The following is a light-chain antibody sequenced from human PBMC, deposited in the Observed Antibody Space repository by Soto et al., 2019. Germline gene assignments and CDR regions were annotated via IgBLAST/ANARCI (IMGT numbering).Light chain of an antibody. CDR1: SSDVGSYNL. Sequence: QSPLTQPACVSGSPGQSITISCTGTSSDVGSYNLVSWYQQHPGKAPKLMIYEVSKRPSGVSNRFSGSKSGNTASLTISGLQAEDEADYYCCSYAGSSTYVFGTGT. J-gene: IGLJ1*01. V-gene: IGLV2-23*02. CDR2: EVS. CDR3: CSYAGSSTYV.